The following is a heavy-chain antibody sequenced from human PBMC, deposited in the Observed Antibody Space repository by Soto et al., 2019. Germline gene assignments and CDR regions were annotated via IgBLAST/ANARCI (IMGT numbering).Heavy chain of an antibody. Sequence: QVQLQQWGAGLLKPSETLSLTCAVYGGSFSGYYWSWIRQPPGKGLEWIGEINHSGSTNYNPSLKSRVTISVDTSKNQCSLKLSSVTAADTAVYYCARGGIVVVPAADPPHFDYWGQGTLVTVSS. CDR3: ARGGIVVVPAADPPHFDY. V-gene: IGHV4-34*01. D-gene: IGHD2-2*01. CDR1: GGSFSGYY. CDR2: INHSGST. J-gene: IGHJ4*02.